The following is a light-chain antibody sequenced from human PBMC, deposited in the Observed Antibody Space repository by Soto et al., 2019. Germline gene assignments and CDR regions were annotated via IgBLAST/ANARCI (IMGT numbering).Light chain of an antibody. CDR2: EVN. CDR1: SSDVGGFNY. V-gene: IGLV2-11*01. CDR3: CSYAGRYTYV. Sequence: QSALTQPRSVSGSPGQSVTISCSGTSSDVGGFNYVSWYQQHPGRAPKVLIYEVNKRPSGVPDRFSGSKSGSTASLTVSGLQAEDEADYFCCSYAGRYTYVFGTGTKVTVL. J-gene: IGLJ1*01.